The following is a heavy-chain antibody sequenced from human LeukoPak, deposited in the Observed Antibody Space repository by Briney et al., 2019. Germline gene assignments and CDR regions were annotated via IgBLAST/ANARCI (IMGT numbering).Heavy chain of an antibody. CDR1: GGSISSGDYY. Sequence: MASQTLSLTCTVSGGSISSGDYYWSWIRQPPGKGLEWIGYIYYSGSTYYNPSLKSRVTISVDTSKNQFSLKLNSVTAADTAVYYCAREKGQNSGYDYWGQGTLVTVSS. J-gene: IGHJ4*02. CDR3: AREKGQNSGYDY. D-gene: IGHD5-12*01. V-gene: IGHV4-30-4*01. CDR2: IYYSGST.